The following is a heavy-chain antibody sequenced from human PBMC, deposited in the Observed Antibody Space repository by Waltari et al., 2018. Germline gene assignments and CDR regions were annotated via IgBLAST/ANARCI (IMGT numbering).Heavy chain of an antibody. J-gene: IGHJ4*02. D-gene: IGHD3-3*01. CDR2: IRGSSARM. Sequence: EVQLLESGGGLVPPGGSLRLSCAASGFTFNFYAMSWVRQAPGKGLEGVSSIRGSSARMYYADSVKGRFTISRDNSRNTLYLQLNSLRAEDTAVYYCAKDGGGFWSGYPGSYYYDNWGEGTLVTVSS. V-gene: IGHV3-23*01. CDR1: GFTFNFYA. CDR3: AKDGGGFWSGYPGSYYYDN.